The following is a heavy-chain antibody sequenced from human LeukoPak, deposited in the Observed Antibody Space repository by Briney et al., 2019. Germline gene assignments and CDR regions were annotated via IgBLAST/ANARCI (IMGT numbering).Heavy chain of an antibody. V-gene: IGHV1-18*01. D-gene: IGHD1-7*01. CDR3: ARELTGTTFYYYYYMDV. J-gene: IGHJ6*03. CDR2: ISAYNGNT. Sequence: GASVKVSCKASGYTFSSYPMNWVRQAPGQGLEWMGWISAYNGNTNYAQNLQGRVTMTTDTSTSTAYMELRSLRSDDTAMYYCARELTGTTFYYYYYMDVWGKGTTVTVSS. CDR1: GYTFSSYP.